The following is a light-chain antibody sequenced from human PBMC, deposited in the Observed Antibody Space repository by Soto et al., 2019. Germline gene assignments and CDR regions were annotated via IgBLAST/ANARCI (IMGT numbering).Light chain of an antibody. CDR1: SSDVGAYGY. Sequence: QSVLTHPASVSGSPGQSITISCTGTSSDVGAYGYVSWYQQHPGKAPKLMIYEVSYRPSGVSNRFSGSKSGNAASLTISGLQAEDEADYYCSSYTTSSTVVFGGGTKLTVL. V-gene: IGLV2-14*01. CDR3: SSYTTSSTVV. J-gene: IGLJ2*01. CDR2: EVS.